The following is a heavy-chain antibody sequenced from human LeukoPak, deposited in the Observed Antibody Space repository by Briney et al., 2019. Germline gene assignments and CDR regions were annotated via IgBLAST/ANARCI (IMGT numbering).Heavy chain of an antibody. CDR3: ARAKPTSIAARRGKYYFDY. V-gene: IGHV4-38-2*01. J-gene: IGHJ4*02. Sequence: SETLSLTCAVSGYSISSGYYWGWIRQPPGKGPEWIGSIYHSGSTYYNPSLKSRVTISVDTSKNQFSLKLSSVTAADTAVYYCARAKPTSIAARRGKYYFDYWGQGTLVTVSS. CDR1: GYSISSGYY. D-gene: IGHD6-6*01. CDR2: IYHSGST.